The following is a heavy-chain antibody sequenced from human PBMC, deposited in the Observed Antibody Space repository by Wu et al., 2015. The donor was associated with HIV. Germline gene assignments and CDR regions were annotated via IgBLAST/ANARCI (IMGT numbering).Heavy chain of an antibody. D-gene: IGHD3-10*02. CDR1: GYTYNTYY. V-gene: IGHV1-69*05. CDR2: FIPIFGTA. Sequence: QVQLVQSGPEVKKPGASVKVSCTASGYTYNTYYMHWLRQAPGQGLEWMGGFIPIFGTANYAQKFQGRLTITTDESTATGYMELSSLRSEDTAVYYCARDLARETMIRDRPRYGLDVWGQGTTVTVSS. CDR3: ARDLARETMIRDRPRYGLDV. J-gene: IGHJ6*02.